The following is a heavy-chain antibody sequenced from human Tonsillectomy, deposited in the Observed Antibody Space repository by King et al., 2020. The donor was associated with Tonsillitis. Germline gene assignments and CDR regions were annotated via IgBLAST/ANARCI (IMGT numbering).Heavy chain of an antibody. V-gene: IGHV1-2*02. CDR3: AIGLLLRLERVANSNALEI. D-gene: IGHD3-22*01. J-gene: IGHJ3*02. CDR1: GYTFTGHY. Sequence: VQLVESGAEVKKPGASVKVSCEASGYTFTGHYVHWVRQAPGQGLEWMGWINPKSGDTNRAQKFQDRLTMTRDTSIRTAYMELSSLRSDDTAVYYCAIGLLLRLERVANSNALEIWGQGTMVTVSS. CDR2: INPKSGDT.